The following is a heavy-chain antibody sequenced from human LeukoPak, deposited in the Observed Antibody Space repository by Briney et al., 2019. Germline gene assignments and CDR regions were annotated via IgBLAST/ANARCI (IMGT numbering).Heavy chain of an antibody. CDR3: AKEGYSRGYYSYYYMDV. Sequence: GGSLRLSCAASGFTFSTYNMNWVRQAPGQGLEWVSYISSSSTTIYYADSVKGRFTISRDNSKNTVYVQMNSLRAEDTAVYYCAKEGYSRGYYSYYYMDVWGKGTTVTVSS. CDR1: GFTFSTYN. J-gene: IGHJ6*03. V-gene: IGHV3-48*01. CDR2: ISSSSTTI. D-gene: IGHD6-13*01.